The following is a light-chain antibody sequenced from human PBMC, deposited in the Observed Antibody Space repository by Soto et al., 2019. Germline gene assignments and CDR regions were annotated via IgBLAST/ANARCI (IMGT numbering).Light chain of an antibody. CDR2: DAS. V-gene: IGKV3-11*01. CDR3: QQRSNWPIT. CDR1: QSVSSY. J-gene: IGKJ5*01. Sequence: ETVLTPSPVILSLYPRERAPLSCRASQSVSSYLAWYQQKPGQAPRLLIYDASNRATGIPARFSGSGSGTDFTLTISSLEPEDFAVYYCQQRSNWPITFGQGTRLEIK.